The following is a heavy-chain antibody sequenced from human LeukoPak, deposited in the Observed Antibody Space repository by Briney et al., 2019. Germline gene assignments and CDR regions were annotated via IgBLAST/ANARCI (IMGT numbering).Heavy chain of an antibody. CDR1: GFTFSSYD. CDR2: IGTAGDT. CDR3: ARVAAAAYYDAFDI. D-gene: IGHD6-13*01. V-gene: IGHV3-13*01. J-gene: IGHJ3*02. Sequence: GGSLRLSCAASGFTFSSYDMHWVRQATGKGLEWVSAIGTAGDTYYPDSVKGRFTISRDNSKNTLYLQMNSLRAEDTAMYYCARVAAAAYYDAFDIWGQGTMVTVSS.